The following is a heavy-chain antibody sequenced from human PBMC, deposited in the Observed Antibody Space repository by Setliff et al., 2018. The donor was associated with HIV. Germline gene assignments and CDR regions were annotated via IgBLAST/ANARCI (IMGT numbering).Heavy chain of an antibody. CDR2: IRSKAYGGTT. J-gene: IGHJ4*02. CDR3: TRGAYSSAYYYYFDY. CDR1: GFTFGDYA. V-gene: IGHV3-49*04. Sequence: GESLKISCIVSGFTFGDYAMSWVRQAPGKGLEWVGFIRSKAYGGTTEYAASVKGRFTISRDDSKSIAYLQMKSLKTEDTGVYYCTRGAYSSAYYYYFDYWGQGTLVTVSS. D-gene: IGHD3-22*01.